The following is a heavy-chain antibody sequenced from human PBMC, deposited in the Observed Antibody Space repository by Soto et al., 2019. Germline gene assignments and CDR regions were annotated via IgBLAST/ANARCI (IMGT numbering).Heavy chain of an antibody. J-gene: IGHJ5*02. CDR2: ISGSGSST. D-gene: IGHD6-19*01. V-gene: IGHV3-23*01. CDR1: GFTFSSYA. CDR3: ARDFSSSGWYAFNTLNWFDP. Sequence: GGSLRLSCAASGFTFSSYAMSWVRQAPGKGLEWVSAISGSGSSTYYADSVKGRFTISRDNAKNSLYLQMNSLRAEDTAVYYCARDFSSSGWYAFNTLNWFDPWGQGTLLTVSS.